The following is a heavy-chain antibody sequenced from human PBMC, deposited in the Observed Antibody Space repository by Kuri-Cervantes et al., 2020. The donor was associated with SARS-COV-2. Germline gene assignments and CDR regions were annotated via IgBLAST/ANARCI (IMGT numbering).Heavy chain of an antibody. J-gene: IGHJ4*02. V-gene: IGHV1-2*02. CDR3: ARPYCTSSTCYDGTFDS. Sequence: ASVKVSCKASGYTLTGYYMHWVRQAPGQGLEWVGRIIPLFGTTIYAEKFRGRVTITADKSTNTAYMDLSSLRSEDTAVYYCARPYCTSSTCYDGTFDSWGQGTLVTVSS. CDR2: IIPLFGTT. D-gene: IGHD2-2*01. CDR1: GYTLTGYY.